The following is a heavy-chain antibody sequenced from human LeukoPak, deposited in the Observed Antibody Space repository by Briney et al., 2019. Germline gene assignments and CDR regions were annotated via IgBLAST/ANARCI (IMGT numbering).Heavy chain of an antibody. D-gene: IGHD3-22*01. V-gene: IGHV1-69*13. Sequence: ASVKVSCKASGGTFSSYAISWVRQAPGQGLEWMGGIIPIFGTANYAQKFQGRVTITADESTSTAYMELSSLRSEDTAVYYCARDLPYYYDSSGYYRADAFDIWGQGTMVTVSS. CDR3: ARDLPYYYDSSGYYRADAFDI. CDR2: IIPIFGTA. CDR1: GGTFSSYA. J-gene: IGHJ3*02.